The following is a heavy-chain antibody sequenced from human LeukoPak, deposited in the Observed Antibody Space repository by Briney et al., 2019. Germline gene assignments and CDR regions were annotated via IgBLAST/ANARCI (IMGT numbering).Heavy chain of an antibody. V-gene: IGHV4-59*01. CDR1: GASITSYY. D-gene: IGHD1-26*01. J-gene: IGHJ3*02. Sequence: PSETLSLTCTVSGASITSYYWSWIRQPPGKGLEWIGYIYYSGSTNYNPSLKSRVTISVDTSKNQFSLKLSSVTAADTAVYYCARDLGALGAFDIWGQGTMVTVSS. CDR3: ARDLGALGAFDI. CDR2: IYYSGST.